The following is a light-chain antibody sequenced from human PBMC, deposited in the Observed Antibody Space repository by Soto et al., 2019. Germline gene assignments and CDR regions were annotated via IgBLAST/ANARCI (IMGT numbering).Light chain of an antibody. CDR2: EVT. J-gene: IGLJ1*01. Sequence: QSALTQPASVSGSPGQSITISCTGTSSDVGSYNLVSWYQQHPGKAPKLMIYEVTQRPSGVANRFSGSKSGNTASLTISGLQAEDEADYYCCSYAPSSTSVFGPGTKVTVL. CDR1: SSDVGSYNL. CDR3: CSYAPSSTSV. V-gene: IGLV2-23*02.